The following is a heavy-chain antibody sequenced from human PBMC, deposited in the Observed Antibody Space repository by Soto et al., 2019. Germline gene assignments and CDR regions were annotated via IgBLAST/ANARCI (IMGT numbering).Heavy chain of an antibody. CDR1: GYSFAIYC. Sequence: PGESLKNSCQGSGYSFAIYCIGWVRQMPWKDLEWMGIIYPGDSDTRYSPSFQGQVTISADKSLRTAYLQWTSLKASDTALYYCARTRSFTLGFYYDGMDVWGQGTTVTVSS. CDR3: ARTRSFTLGFYYDGMDV. V-gene: IGHV5-51*01. CDR2: IYPGDSDT. D-gene: IGHD6-6*01. J-gene: IGHJ6*02.